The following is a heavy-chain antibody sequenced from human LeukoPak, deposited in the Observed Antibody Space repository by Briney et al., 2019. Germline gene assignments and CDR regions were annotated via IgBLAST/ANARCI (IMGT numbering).Heavy chain of an antibody. CDR2: IKSKTDGGTT. D-gene: IGHD3-9*01. CDR3: TTDTYYDILTGYYPERSFDY. J-gene: IGHJ4*02. CDR1: GFTFSNAW. Sequence: GGSLRLSCAASGFTFSNAWMSWVRQAPGKGLEWVGRIKSKTDGGTTDYAAPVKGRFTISRDDSKNTLYLQMNSLKTEDTAVYYCTTDTYYDILTGYYPERSFDYWGQGTLVTVSS. V-gene: IGHV3-15*01.